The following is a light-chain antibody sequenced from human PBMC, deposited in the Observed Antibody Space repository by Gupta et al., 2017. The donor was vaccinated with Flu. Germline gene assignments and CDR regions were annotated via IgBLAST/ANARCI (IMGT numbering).Light chain of an antibody. CDR3: SENLDLAWT. J-gene: IGKJ1*01. V-gene: IGKV2D-29*01. Sequence: DVVMTQTPLSLSVILGQPASISCKSSQSLLYSDGKTYLYWYVQWPGQPPQPLIYEVSNRCSGVSDRFSGSGSVTDFTLKIILVEAEDVGVYYCSENLDLAWTFGRGTKVEIK. CDR1: QSLLYSDGKTY. CDR2: EVS.